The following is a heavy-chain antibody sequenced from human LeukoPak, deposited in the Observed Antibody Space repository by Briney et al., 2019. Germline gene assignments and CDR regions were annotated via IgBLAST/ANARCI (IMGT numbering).Heavy chain of an antibody. D-gene: IGHD2-2*01. CDR2: ISADNGDT. CDR1: GYTFTNYG. Sequence: ASVKVSCKASGYTFTNYGITWVRQAPGQGLEWMGWISADNGDTNYAQRFQGIITMTTDTSTTTAYMELRSLRSDDTAVYYCARDISIVVVPAAPAGYYYYMDVWGKGTTVTVSS. J-gene: IGHJ6*03. V-gene: IGHV1-18*01. CDR3: ARDISIVVVPAAPAGYYYYMDV.